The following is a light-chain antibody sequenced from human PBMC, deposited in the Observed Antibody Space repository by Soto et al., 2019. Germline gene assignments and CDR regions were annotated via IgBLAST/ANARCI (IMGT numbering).Light chain of an antibody. J-gene: IGKJ4*01. CDR3: QQASSIPLT. CDR1: QGITSY. Sequence: DLQMTQSPSSVSASVGDRVTITCRASQGITSYLAWYQQKSGKAPQLLIYAASTLQSGVPSRFSGSGSGTDFTLTISSLQPEDFATYHCQQASSIPLTFGGGTKVEIK. CDR2: AAS. V-gene: IGKV1-12*01.